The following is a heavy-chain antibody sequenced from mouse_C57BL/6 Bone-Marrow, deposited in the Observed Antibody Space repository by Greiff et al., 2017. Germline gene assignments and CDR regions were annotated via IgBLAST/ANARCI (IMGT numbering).Heavy chain of an antibody. J-gene: IGHJ2*01. Sequence: EVQVVESGGGLVQPGGSMKLSCVASGFTFSNYWMNWVRQSPEKGLEWVAQIRLKSDNYATPYAESVKGRFTISRDDSKSSVYLQMNNVSAEDTGIYYGINSGFLFDDWGQGTTLTVSS. CDR1: GFTFSNYW. V-gene: IGHV6-3*01. CDR2: IRLKSDNYAT. CDR3: INSGFLFDD. D-gene: IGHD4-1*01.